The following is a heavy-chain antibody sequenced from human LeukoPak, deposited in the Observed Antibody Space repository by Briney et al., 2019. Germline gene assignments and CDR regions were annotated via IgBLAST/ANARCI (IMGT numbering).Heavy chain of an antibody. J-gene: IGHJ3*02. D-gene: IGHD3-10*01. CDR1: GFTFSNYA. CDR3: AKDLTYYYGLGSSTNAFDI. V-gene: IGHV3-23*01. Sequence: GGSLRLSCAPSGFTFSNYAMSWVRQAPGEGLEWVSGINGSGDYTYYADSLKGRFTIYRDNSKNTLYLQMNSLRAEDTALYYCAKDLTYYYGLGSSTNAFDIWGQGTMATVSS. CDR2: INGSGDYT.